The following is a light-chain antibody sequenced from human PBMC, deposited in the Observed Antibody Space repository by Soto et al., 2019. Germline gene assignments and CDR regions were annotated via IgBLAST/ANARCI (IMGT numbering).Light chain of an antibody. V-gene: IGKV3-11*01. CDR1: QSVSNS. J-gene: IGKJ4*01. CDR2: DVS. Sequence: EIVLTQSPATLSLSPGERATLSCRASQSVSNSLAWYQQQPGQAPRLLIYDVSNRATGIPARFSGSGSGTDFTLTISSLETEDFAVYYCQQRSSWPLTFGGGTKVEIK. CDR3: QQRSSWPLT.